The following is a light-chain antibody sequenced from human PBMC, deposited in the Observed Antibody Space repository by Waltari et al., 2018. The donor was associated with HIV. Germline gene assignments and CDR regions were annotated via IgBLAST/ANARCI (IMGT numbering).Light chain of an antibody. CDR3: ATWDRSLSRVI. V-gene: IGLV1-51*01. Sequence: QSVLTQPPSVSAAPRQKVTISCSGTSPNIGNNFVYWYQTLPGTAPKLLIYDNNKRPSGIPDRFSGSKSGTSATLGITGLQTGDEADYFCATWDRSLSRVIFGGGTRLTVL. CDR2: DNN. CDR1: SPNIGNNF. J-gene: IGLJ2*01.